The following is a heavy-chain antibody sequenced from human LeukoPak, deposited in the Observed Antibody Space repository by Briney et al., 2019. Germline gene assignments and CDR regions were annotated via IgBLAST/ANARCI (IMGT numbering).Heavy chain of an antibody. CDR2: ISSSGSTI. CDR1: GFSFSDYY. D-gene: IGHD2-2*01. CDR3: AGGRSTFYGMDV. Sequence: GGSLRLSCAASGFSFSDYYMKWIRQAPGKGLEWVSYISSSGSTIYYADSVKGRFTISRDNAKNSLYLQMNSLRAEDTALYYCAGGRSTFYGMDVWGQGTTVTVSS. V-gene: IGHV3-11*01. J-gene: IGHJ6*02.